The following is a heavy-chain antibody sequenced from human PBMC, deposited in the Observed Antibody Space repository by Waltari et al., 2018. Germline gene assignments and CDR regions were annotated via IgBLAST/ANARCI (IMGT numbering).Heavy chain of an antibody. CDR2: IIPIFGTA. D-gene: IGHD3-10*01. CDR3: ARDGFDYYYYYGMDV. J-gene: IGHJ6*02. Sequence: QVQLVQSGAEVKKPGSSVQVSCKASGGTFSSYAISWVRQAPGQGLEWMGRIIPIFGTANDAQKFQGRVTITADKSTSTAYMELSSLRSEDTAVYYCARDGFDYYYYYGMDVWGQGTTVTVSS. V-gene: IGHV1-69*08. CDR1: GGTFSSYA.